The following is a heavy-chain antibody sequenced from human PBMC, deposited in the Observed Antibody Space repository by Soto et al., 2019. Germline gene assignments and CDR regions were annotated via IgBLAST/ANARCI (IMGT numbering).Heavy chain of an antibody. V-gene: IGHV3-7*03. Sequence: DVQLVESGGDLVQPGGSLRLSCAASGFSFSSHWMTWVRQAPGKGLEWVANIKQDGREKYYVASVKGRFTISRDNGKNLLFLQMDSLTPDDTAVYYCAGDGVRNGAYNGWLDPWGQGTLVTVSS. J-gene: IGHJ5*02. CDR2: IKQDGREK. D-gene: IGHD3-16*01. CDR3: AGDGVRNGAYNGWLDP. CDR1: GFSFSSHW.